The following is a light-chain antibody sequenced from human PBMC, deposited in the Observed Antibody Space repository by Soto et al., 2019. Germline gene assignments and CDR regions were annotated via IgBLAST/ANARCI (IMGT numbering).Light chain of an antibody. Sequence: DIQMTQSPSSLSASIGDRVTITCRASQGICNYLAWYQKKPGQVPKLLIYAASTLQSGVPSRFSGSGSGTDFTLTISGLLPEDVATYYCQKYNSDPRTFGPGTKVEIK. V-gene: IGKV1-27*01. CDR2: AAS. CDR1: QGICNY. CDR3: QKYNSDPRT. J-gene: IGKJ1*01.